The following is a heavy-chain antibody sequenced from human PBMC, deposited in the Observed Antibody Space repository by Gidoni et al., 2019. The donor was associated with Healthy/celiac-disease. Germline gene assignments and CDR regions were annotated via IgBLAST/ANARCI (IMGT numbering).Heavy chain of an antibody. Sequence: EVQLVESGGGLVQPGRSLRLSCAASGFTFDDYAMHWVRQAPGKGLEWVSGISWNSGSIGYADSVKGRFTISRDNAKNSLYLQMNSLRAEDTALYYCAKTFTIAVAGGGFDYWGQGTLVTVSS. CDR3: AKTFTIAVAGGGFDY. CDR2: ISWNSGSI. J-gene: IGHJ4*02. V-gene: IGHV3-9*01. D-gene: IGHD6-19*01. CDR1: GFTFDDYA.